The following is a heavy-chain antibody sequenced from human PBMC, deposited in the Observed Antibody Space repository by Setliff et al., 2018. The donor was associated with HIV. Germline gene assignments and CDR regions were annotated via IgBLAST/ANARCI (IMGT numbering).Heavy chain of an antibody. CDR1: NYSISSAYY. Sequence: SETLSLTCAVSNYSISSAYYWGWIRHPPGKGLEWIGSIYHSGSTYYNPPLKSRVTISVDTSKNKFSLKLSSVTAADTAVYYCARRPAGAVAGGYGMDVWGQGTTVTVSS. V-gene: IGHV4-38-2*01. D-gene: IGHD6-19*01. J-gene: IGHJ6*02. CDR3: ARRPAGAVAGGYGMDV. CDR2: IYHSGST.